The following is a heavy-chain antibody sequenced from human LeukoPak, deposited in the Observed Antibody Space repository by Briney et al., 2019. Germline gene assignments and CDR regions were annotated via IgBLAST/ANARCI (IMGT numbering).Heavy chain of an antibody. V-gene: IGHV1-2*02. Sequence: VASVKVSCKASGYTFTGYYMHWVRQAPGQGLEWMGWINPNSGGTNYAQKFQGRVTMTRDTSISTAYMELSRLRSDDTAVYYCARGARPRHSSGWELHYYYYYYMDVWGKGTTVTVSS. CDR2: INPNSGGT. CDR1: GYTFTGYY. D-gene: IGHD6-19*01. CDR3: ARGARPRHSSGWELHYYYYYYMDV. J-gene: IGHJ6*03.